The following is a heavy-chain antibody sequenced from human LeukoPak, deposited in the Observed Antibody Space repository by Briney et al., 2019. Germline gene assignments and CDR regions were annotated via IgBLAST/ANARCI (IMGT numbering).Heavy chain of an antibody. V-gene: IGHV3-23*01. J-gene: IGHJ4*02. CDR3: AKEPIYGSGRYQDY. Sequence: GGSLRLSCAASGFTFSSYAMSWVRQAPGKGLEWVSAISGSGGNTYYADSVKGRFTISRDNSKNTLYLQMNSLRAEDTAVYYCAKEPIYGSGRYQDYWGQGTLVTVSS. D-gene: IGHD3-10*01. CDR1: GFTFSSYA. CDR2: ISGSGGNT.